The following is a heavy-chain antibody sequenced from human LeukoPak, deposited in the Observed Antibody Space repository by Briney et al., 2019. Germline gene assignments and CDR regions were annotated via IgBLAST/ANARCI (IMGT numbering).Heavy chain of an antibody. CDR2: IYYSGST. D-gene: IGHD5-18*01. Sequence: SETLSLTCTVSGRSISSYYWSWIRQPPGKGLEWIGYIYYSGSTNYNPSLKSRVTISVDTSKNQFSLKLSSVTAADTAVYYCARAPPKTTAMVHPFDYWGQGTLVTVSS. J-gene: IGHJ4*02. V-gene: IGHV4-59*01. CDR3: ARAPPKTTAMVHPFDY. CDR1: GRSISSYY.